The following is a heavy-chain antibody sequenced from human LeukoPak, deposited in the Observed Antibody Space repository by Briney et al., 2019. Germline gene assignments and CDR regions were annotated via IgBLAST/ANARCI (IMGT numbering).Heavy chain of an antibody. CDR3: ARDWGRYCSGGFCDVLGY. J-gene: IGHJ4*02. Sequence: PGGSLRLSCAASGFTFSSYGMHWVRQAPGKGLEWVAVISYDGSNKYYADSVKGRFTISRDNAKNSLYLQMNSLRAEDTAVYYCARDWGRYCSGGFCDVLGYWGQGTLVTVSS. D-gene: IGHD2-15*01. V-gene: IGHV3-30*03. CDR1: GFTFSSYG. CDR2: ISYDGSNK.